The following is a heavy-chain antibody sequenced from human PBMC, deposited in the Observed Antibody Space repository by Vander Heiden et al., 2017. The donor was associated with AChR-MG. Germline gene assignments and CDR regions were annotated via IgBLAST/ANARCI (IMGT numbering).Heavy chain of an antibody. J-gene: IGHJ6*01. CDR3: AKCGNSGGSNYYYYGMDV. D-gene: IGHD6-19*01. V-gene: IGHV3-30*18. Sequence: QVQLVNSGGGVVQPARSLSLSRAASGSSFSRHGVHWVRQAPGKGLEWVAVISYDGSNKYYADSVKGRFTISRDNSKNTLYLQMNSLRAEDTAVYYCAKCGNSGGSNYYYYGMDVWGQGTTVTVSS. CDR2: ISYDGSNK. CDR1: GSSFSRHG.